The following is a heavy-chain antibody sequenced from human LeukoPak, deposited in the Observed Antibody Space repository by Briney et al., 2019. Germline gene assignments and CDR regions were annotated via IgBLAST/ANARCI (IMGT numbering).Heavy chain of an antibody. V-gene: IGHV3-11*01. CDR1: GFTFSDYY. D-gene: IGHD1-7*01. CDR2: ISSSGSTI. J-gene: IGHJ4*02. CDR3: ARVLRGWNYVSAEYYFDY. Sequence: GGSLRLSCAASGFTFSDYYMSWIRQAPGKGLEWVSYISSSGSTIYYADSVQGRFTISRDNAKNSLYLQMNSLRAEDTAVYYCARVLRGWNYVSAEYYFDYWGQGTLVTVSS.